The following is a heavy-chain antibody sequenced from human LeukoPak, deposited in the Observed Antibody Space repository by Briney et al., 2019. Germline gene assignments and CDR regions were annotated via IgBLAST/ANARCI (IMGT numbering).Heavy chain of an antibody. CDR1: GFTFSSYT. J-gene: IGHJ4*02. Sequence: PGRSLRLSCAASGFTFSSYTIHWVRQPPGKGLEWVAVISFDGSNKYYADSVKGRFTISRDNSKNTLYLQMNSLRAEDTAVYYCARVGSGSWIDYWGQGTLVTVSS. CDR2: ISFDGSNK. V-gene: IGHV3-30*14. CDR3: ARVGSGSWIDY. D-gene: IGHD6-13*01.